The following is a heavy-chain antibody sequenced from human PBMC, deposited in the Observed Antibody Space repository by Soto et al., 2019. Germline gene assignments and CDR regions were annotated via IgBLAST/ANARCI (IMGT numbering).Heavy chain of an antibody. CDR2: LNPSGGST. V-gene: IGHV1-46*03. CDR1: GYTFTSHD. J-gene: IGHJ6*02. CDR3: AREDGPEAMDV. Sequence: ASVKVSYKASGYTFTSHDMPWVRPAPGQGLERMGILNPSGGSTSSAQKFQGRVTMTRDTSTSTVYMELSSLRSEDTAVYYCAREDGPEAMDVWGQGTTVTVSS.